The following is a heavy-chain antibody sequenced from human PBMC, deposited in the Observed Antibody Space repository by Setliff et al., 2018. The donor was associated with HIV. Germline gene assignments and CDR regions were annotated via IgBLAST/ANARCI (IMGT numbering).Heavy chain of an antibody. Sequence: LRLSCEGSGFTFNNFAMHWVRQAPGKGLEWVSGISWNSGILGYADSAKGRFTISRDNAKSSLYLQMNSLRAEDTAVYYCARDPGSSAFDMWGQGTMVTVSS. J-gene: IGHJ3*02. CDR2: ISWNSGIL. V-gene: IGHV3-9*01. CDR1: GFTFNNFA. CDR3: ARDPGSSAFDM.